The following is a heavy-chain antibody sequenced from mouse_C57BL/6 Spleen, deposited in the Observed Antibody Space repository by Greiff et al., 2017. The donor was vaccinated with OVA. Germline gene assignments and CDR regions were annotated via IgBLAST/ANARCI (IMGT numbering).Heavy chain of an antibody. Sequence: QVQLQQSGPELVKPGASVKLSCKASGYTFTSYWMHWVKQRPGQGLEWIGNINPSNGGTNYNEKFKSKATLTVDKSSSTASMQLSSLTSEDSAVYYCARSYEYDGDYAMDYWGQGTSVTVSS. CDR1: GYTFTSYW. V-gene: IGHV1-53*01. CDR2: INPSNGGT. D-gene: IGHD2-4*01. CDR3: ARSYEYDGDYAMDY. J-gene: IGHJ4*01.